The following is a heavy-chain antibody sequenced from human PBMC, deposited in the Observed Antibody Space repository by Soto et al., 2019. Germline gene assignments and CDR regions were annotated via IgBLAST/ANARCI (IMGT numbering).Heavy chain of an antibody. D-gene: IGHD3-10*01. Sequence: QVQLVQSGAEVKKPGSSVKVSCKASGGTFSSYAISWVRQAPGQGLEWMGGIIPIFGTANYAQKFQGRVTITADESTSTAYMELSSLRSEDTAVYYCEYGSGSYGHFRKDAFDIWGQGTMVTVSS. CDR2: IIPIFGTA. CDR3: EYGSGSYGHFRKDAFDI. CDR1: GGTFSSYA. V-gene: IGHV1-69*01. J-gene: IGHJ3*02.